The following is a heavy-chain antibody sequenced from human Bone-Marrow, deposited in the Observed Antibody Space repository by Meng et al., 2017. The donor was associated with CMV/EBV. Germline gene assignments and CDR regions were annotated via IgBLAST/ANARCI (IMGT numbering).Heavy chain of an antibody. CDR1: GFTFSSYE. CDR3: ARDDSSGYHY. Sequence: GESLKISCAASGFTFSSYEMNWVRQAPGKVLEWVSYISSSGSTIYYANSVKGRFTISRDNAKSSLYLQINSLIAEDTAVYYCARDDSSGYHYWVQGTLVTVSS. J-gene: IGHJ4*02. D-gene: IGHD3-22*01. CDR2: ISSSGSTI. V-gene: IGHV3-48*03.